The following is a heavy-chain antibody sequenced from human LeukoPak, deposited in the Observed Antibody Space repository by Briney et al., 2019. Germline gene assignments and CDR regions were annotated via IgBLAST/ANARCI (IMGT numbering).Heavy chain of an antibody. D-gene: IGHD2-2*01. J-gene: IGHJ5*02. CDR3: AEEGQYQLLGWFDP. Sequence: SVKLSSKTSGGTFSSYAISWVRQAPGQRLEWMGRIIPIFGIANYAQKFQGRVTITADKSTSTAYMEQSSLRSEDTAVYYSAEEGQYQLLGWFDPWGQGTLVTVSS. V-gene: IGHV1-69*04. CDR1: GGTFSSYA. CDR2: IIPIFGIA.